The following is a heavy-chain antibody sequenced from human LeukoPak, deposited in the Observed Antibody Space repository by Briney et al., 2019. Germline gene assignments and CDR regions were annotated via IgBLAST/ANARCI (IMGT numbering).Heavy chain of an antibody. Sequence: SVKVSCKASGGTFNSYAINWVRQAPGQGLEWMGRIIPIFGTTNYARNFQGRVTITTVKSTSTAYMELRSLRSEDTAVYYCAKAGLYDYVWGSYRQKWFDPWGQGTLVTVSS. V-gene: IGHV1-69*05. D-gene: IGHD3-16*02. CDR1: GGTFNSYA. J-gene: IGHJ5*02. CDR2: IIPIFGTT. CDR3: AKAGLYDYVWGSYRQKWFDP.